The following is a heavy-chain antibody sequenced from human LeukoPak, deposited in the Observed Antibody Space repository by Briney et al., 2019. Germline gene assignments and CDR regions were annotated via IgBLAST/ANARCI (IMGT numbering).Heavy chain of an antibody. CDR3: ARGPYCSGKGCAIFDY. J-gene: IGHJ4*02. D-gene: IGHD2-15*01. V-gene: IGHV3-11*01. CDR1: GFIFSDYY. Sequence: GGSLRLSCAASGFIFSDYYMNWIRQAPGKGLEWVADIRGSGNTIYYADSVKGRFTISRDNAKNSLYLQMNSLRAEDTAVYYCARGPYCSGKGCAIFDYWGQGTLVAVSP. CDR2: IRGSGNTI.